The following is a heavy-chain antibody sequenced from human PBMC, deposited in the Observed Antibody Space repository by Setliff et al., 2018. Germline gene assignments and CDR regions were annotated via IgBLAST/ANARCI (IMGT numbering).Heavy chain of an antibody. D-gene: IGHD3-22*01. CDR1: GYSISSGYY. CDR2: IYHSGST. CDR3: ARAVLVVDAEDY. V-gene: IGHV4-38-2*02. J-gene: IGHJ4*02. Sequence: NPSETLSLTCTVSGYSISSGYYWGWIRQPPGKGLEWIGSIYHSGSTYYNPSLKSRVTISVDTSKNQFSLKLSSVTAADTDVYYCARAVLVVDAEDYWGQGTLVTVSS.